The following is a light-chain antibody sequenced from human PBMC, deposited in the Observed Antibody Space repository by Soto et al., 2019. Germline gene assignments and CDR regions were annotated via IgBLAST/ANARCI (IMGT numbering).Light chain of an antibody. CDR1: QTISSW. J-gene: IGKJ1*01. Sequence: DIQMTQSPSTLSASVGDRVTITCRASQTISSWLAWYQQKPGKAPKLLIYDASSLESGVPSRFSGRGSGTQFTPTISSLQPDDFATYYCQPYNSFSGTFGPGTKV. CDR2: DAS. CDR3: QPYNSFSGT. V-gene: IGKV1-5*01.